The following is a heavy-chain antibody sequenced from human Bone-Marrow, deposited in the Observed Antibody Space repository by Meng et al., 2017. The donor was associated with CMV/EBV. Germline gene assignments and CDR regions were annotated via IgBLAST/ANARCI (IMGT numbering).Heavy chain of an antibody. J-gene: IGHJ3*02. CDR2: ISSSSSYI. V-gene: IGHV3-21*01. CDR1: GFTFSSYS. D-gene: IGHD2-2*01. Sequence: GGSLRLSCAASGFTFSSYSMNWVRQAPGKGLEWVSSISSSSSYIYYADSVKGRFTISRDNAKNSLYLQMNSLRAEDTAVYYCARGWAWYRLPGGDAFDIWGQGTMVTVSS. CDR3: ARGWAWYRLPGGDAFDI.